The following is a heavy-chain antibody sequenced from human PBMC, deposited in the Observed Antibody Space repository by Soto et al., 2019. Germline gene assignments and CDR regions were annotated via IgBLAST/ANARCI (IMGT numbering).Heavy chain of an antibody. CDR2: IVVGSGNT. Sequence: QMQLVQSGPEVKKPGTSVKVSCKASGFTFTSSAVQWVRQARGQRLEWIGWIVVGSGNTNYAQKFQERVTITRDMSTSTAYMELSSLRSEDTVVYYCAALGPDYDSTHWGQGTLVTVSS. CDR1: GFTFTSSA. J-gene: IGHJ4*02. V-gene: IGHV1-58*01. D-gene: IGHD3-22*01. CDR3: AALGPDYDSTH.